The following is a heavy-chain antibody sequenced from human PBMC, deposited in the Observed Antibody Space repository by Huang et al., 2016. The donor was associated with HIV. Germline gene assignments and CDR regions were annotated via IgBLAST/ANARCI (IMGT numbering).Heavy chain of an antibody. V-gene: IGHV3-30*18. CDR2: IAYDGRSD. Sequence: QVQLVESGGGVVQPGTSLRLSCAASGSIFSNFGMHWVRQVPGKGLEGVAVIAYDGRSDCDSYSVKGPVTISRDNDKNTLSLEMNRLRHDDTAVYYCAKESRWFSDFDQWGQGTLVTVSS. D-gene: IGHD2-15*01. CDR1: GSIFSNFG. J-gene: IGHJ5*02. CDR3: AKESRWFSDFDQ.